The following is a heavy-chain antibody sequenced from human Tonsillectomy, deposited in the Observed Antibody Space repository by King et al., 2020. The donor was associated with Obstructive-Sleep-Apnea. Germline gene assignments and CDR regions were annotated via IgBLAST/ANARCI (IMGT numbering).Heavy chain of an antibody. CDR2: IRYDGSYK. CDR3: AKDKDLDYDSSAYYYVGSDY. D-gene: IGHD3-22*01. J-gene: IGHJ4*02. CDR1: GFTFSSYG. V-gene: IGHV3-30*02. Sequence: QVQLVESGGGVVQPGRSLRLSCAASGFTFSSYGMHWVRQAPGKGLEWVAFIRYDGSYKYYADSVKGRFTISRDKSKNTLYLQMNSLRAEDTAVYYCAKDKDLDYDSSAYYYVGSDYWGQGTLVTVSS.